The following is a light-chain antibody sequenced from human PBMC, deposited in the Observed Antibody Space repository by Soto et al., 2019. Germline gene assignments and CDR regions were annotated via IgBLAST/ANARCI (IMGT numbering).Light chain of an antibody. CDR3: QKFNAVPT. CDR2: AAS. V-gene: IGKV1-27*01. Sequence: DIQMTQSPSSLSASVGDRVTITCRASQAINNYLAWYQQKPGKVPTLLISAASTLQSGVPSRFSGSGSGTDLTLTISRLQAEDVATYYCQKFNAVPTFGGGTKVEI. CDR1: QAINNY. J-gene: IGKJ4*01.